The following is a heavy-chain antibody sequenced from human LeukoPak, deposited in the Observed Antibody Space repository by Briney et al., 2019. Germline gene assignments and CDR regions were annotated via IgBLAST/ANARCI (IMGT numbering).Heavy chain of an antibody. D-gene: IGHD2-15*01. J-gene: IGHJ4*02. CDR3: ARLGVAALDY. CDR2: IYYSGST. CDR1: GGSISSHY. V-gene: IGHV4-59*11. Sequence: SETLSLTCTVSGGSISSHYWSWIRQPPGKGLEWIGYIYYSGSTNYNPSLKSRVTISVDTSKNQFSLKLSSVTAADTAVYYCARLGVAALDYWGQGTLVTVSS.